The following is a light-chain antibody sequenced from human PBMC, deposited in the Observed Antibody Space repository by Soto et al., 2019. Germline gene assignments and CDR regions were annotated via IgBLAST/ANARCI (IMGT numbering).Light chain of an antibody. V-gene: IGKV2-24*01. CDR3: MQATHFPRT. Sequence: VLTQTPLSSPVTLGQPASIFCRSTETLVHSNGDTYFNWLHQRPGQPPRLLISKISDRVYGVTDRVSGSGAGTLFTLRISRVEAEDVGVYYCMQATHFPRTFGQGTRVEIQ. CDR2: KIS. J-gene: IGKJ1*01. CDR1: ETLVHSNGDTY.